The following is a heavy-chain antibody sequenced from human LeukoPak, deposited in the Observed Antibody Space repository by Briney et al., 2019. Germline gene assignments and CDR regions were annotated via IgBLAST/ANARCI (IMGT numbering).Heavy chain of an antibody. J-gene: IGHJ4*02. V-gene: IGHV3-9*01. CDR3: AKDSNTGGYSFGS. D-gene: IGHD5-24*01. CDR2: ISWNSGGI. CDR1: GLTFDDFA. Sequence: RSGRSLRLSCAASGLTFDDFAMHWVRQAPGKGLEWVSGISWNSGGIDYADSVKGRFTISRDNAKNSLYLQMNSLRAEDTAFYYCAKDSNTGGYSFGSWGQGTLVTVTS.